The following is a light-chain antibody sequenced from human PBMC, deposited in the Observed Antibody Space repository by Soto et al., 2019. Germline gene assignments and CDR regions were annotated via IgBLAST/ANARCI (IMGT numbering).Light chain of an antibody. J-gene: IGKJ5*01. V-gene: IGKV1-39*01. CDR1: QSVGTW. Sequence: MTQSPSTLSASVGGRVTITCRASQSVGTWVAWYQQKPGKAPKLLISAASILQSGVPSRFSGSGSGTDFTLTISNLQPEDFAGYYCQQTYSSPITFGQGTRLEIK. CDR3: QQTYSSPIT. CDR2: AAS.